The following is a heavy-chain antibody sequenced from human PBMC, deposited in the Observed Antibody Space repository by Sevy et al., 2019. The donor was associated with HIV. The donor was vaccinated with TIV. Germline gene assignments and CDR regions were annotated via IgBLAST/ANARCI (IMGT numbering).Heavy chain of an antibody. CDR3: AGDQGYRCYGEISMSYPSCVYFDL. D-gene: IGHD5-12*01. J-gene: IGHJ2*01. CDR1: GFTFSDNY. Sequence: GGSLRLSCAASGFTFSDNYMSWIRQAPGKGLEWVAYISPTGGTIYYADSVEGRFSLSRDNAKNSLNLEMYSLRADEPEMYYCAGDQGYRCYGEISMSYPSCVYFDLWGRGTLVTVSS. V-gene: IGHV3-11*01. CDR2: ISPTGGTI.